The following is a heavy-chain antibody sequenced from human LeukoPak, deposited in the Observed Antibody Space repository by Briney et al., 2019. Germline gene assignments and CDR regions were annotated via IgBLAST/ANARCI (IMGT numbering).Heavy chain of an antibody. CDR2: IYPGDSDT. D-gene: IGHD3-10*01. CDR1: GYSFTNYW. V-gene: IGHV5-51*01. Sequence: GESLKISCKGSGYSFTNYWIGWARQKPGKGMEWMGIIYPGDSDTRYGPSFQGQVTISADKSVSTAYLQWSSLKASDTAMYYCASTTYGSGNYLPESWGQGTPVTVSS. CDR3: ASTTYGSGNYLPES. J-gene: IGHJ5*02.